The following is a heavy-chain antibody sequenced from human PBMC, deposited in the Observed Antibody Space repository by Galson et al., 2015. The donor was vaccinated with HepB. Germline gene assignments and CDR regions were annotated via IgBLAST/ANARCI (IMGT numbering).Heavy chain of an antibody. CDR3: ARRLGQASSGWYGYYYYGMDV. CDR1: GYTFTSYY. J-gene: IGHJ6*02. CDR2: INPSGGST. V-gene: IGHV1-46*01. Sequence: SVKVSCKASGYTFTSYYMHWVRQAPGQGLEWMGIINPSGGSTSYAQKFQGRVTMTRDTSTSTVYMELSSLRSEDTAVYYCARRLGQASSGWYGYYYYGMDVWGQGTAVTVSS. D-gene: IGHD6-19*01.